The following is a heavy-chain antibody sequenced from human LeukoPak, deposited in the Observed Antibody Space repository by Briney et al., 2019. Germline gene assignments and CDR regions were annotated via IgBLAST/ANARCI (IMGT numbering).Heavy chain of an antibody. CDR1: GFTFSSYW. CDR2: IKQDGSEK. CDR3: AGTYYDYVWGSYRGFYFDY. Sequence: PGGSLRLSCAASGFTFSSYWMSWVRQAPGKGLEGVANIKQDGSEKYYVDSVKGRFTISRDNAKNSLYLQMNSLRAEDTAVYYCAGTYYDYVWGSYRGFYFDYWGQGTLVTVSS. J-gene: IGHJ4*02. V-gene: IGHV3-7*01. D-gene: IGHD3-16*01.